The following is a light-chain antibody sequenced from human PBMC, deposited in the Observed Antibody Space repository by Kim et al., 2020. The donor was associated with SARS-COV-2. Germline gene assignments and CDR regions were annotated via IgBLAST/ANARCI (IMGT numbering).Light chain of an antibody. V-gene: IGLV2-8*01. Sequence: GQAVTISCIGTSVDVGAYNDVSWYQHRPGEAPTLLIFEVSERPPGVPDRFSGAKSGNTASLTVSGLQAEDDADYYCSSYAGKNDVVFGGGTHLTVL. J-gene: IGLJ3*02. CDR1: SVDVGAYND. CDR3: SSYAGKNDVV. CDR2: EVS.